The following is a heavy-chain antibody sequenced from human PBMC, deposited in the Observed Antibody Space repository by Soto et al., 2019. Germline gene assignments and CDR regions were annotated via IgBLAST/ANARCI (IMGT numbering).Heavy chain of an antibody. Sequence: GGSLRLSCVASGFTFSSYGMHWVRQAPGKGLEWVAIISYDGSNKNYGDSVKGRFTISRDNAKNSLYLQMNSLRAEDTAVYYCARFYYDSSGYLPSPYYYYYGMDVWGQGTTVTVSS. CDR2: ISYDGSNK. CDR3: ARFYYDSSGYLPSPYYYYYGMDV. D-gene: IGHD3-22*01. V-gene: IGHV3-30*03. J-gene: IGHJ6*02. CDR1: GFTFSSYG.